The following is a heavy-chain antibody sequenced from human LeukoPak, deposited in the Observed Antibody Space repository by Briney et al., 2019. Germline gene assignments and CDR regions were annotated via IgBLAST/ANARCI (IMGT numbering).Heavy chain of an antibody. J-gene: IGHJ4*02. CDR3: ARHASGVFDY. Sequence: SETLSLTCTVSGVPISGGRYYWGWIRQSPGKGLEWIGSVYCNGDTLDNPSLKSRVILFVDMSKNQFSVELTSVTAAETAVYYCARHASGVFDYWGPGTLVTVSS. V-gene: IGHV4-39*01. CDR1: GVPISGGRYY. D-gene: IGHD3-3*01. CDR2: VYCNGDT.